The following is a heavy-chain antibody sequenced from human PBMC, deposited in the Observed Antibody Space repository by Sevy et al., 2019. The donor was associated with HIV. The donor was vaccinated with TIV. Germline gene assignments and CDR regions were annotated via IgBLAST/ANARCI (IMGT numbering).Heavy chain of an antibody. CDR2: INPNNGGT. Sequence: ASLKVSCKASGYSFTGYYIHWVRQAPGQGLEWMGWINPNNGGTNYAQEFQGRVTMTRDTSISTVYMELSRLKSDDTAVYYCARAPVYCRGGNCYPYHFDYWGQGTLVTVSS. CDR1: GYSFTGYY. V-gene: IGHV1-2*02. CDR3: ARAPVYCRGGNCYPYHFDY. D-gene: IGHD2-15*01. J-gene: IGHJ4*02.